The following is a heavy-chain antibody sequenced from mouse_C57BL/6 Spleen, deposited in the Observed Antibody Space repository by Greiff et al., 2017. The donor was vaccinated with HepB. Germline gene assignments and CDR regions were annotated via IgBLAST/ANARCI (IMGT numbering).Heavy chain of an antibody. V-gene: IGHV1-15*01. Sequence: VKLVESGAELVRPGASVTLSCKASGYTFTDYEMHWVKQTPVHGLEWIGAIDPETGGTAYNQKFKGKAILTADKSSSTAYMELRSLTSEDSAVYYCTEDYGSSYDWYFDVWGTGTTVTVSS. J-gene: IGHJ1*03. CDR1: GYTFTDYE. D-gene: IGHD1-1*01. CDR2: IDPETGGT. CDR3: TEDYGSSYDWYFDV.